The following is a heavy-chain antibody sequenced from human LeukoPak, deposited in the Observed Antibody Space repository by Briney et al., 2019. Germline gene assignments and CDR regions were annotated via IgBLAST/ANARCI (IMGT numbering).Heavy chain of an antibody. Sequence: GGSLRLSCAASGFTFSSYWMSWVRQAPGKGLEWVANIKQDGSEKYYVDSVKGRFTISRDNAENSLYLQMNSLRAEDTAVYYCARELVVPAAAYNYFDYWGQGTLVTVSS. V-gene: IGHV3-7*01. D-gene: IGHD2-2*01. J-gene: IGHJ4*02. CDR2: IKQDGSEK. CDR1: GFTFSSYW. CDR3: ARELVVPAAAYNYFDY.